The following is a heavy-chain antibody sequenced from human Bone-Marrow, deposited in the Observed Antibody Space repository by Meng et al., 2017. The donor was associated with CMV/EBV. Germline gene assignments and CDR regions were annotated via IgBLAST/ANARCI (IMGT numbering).Heavy chain of an antibody. CDR3: ARTNSNGRDMDH. V-gene: IGHV1-18*01. Sequence: ASVKVSCKASGYTFTTYAISWVRQAPGQGLEWMGWNSAFNGKINYAQKFKGRVTMTPDTSTDTAYMELRSLRSNDTAVYYCARTNSNGRDMDHWGQGARVTVSS. J-gene: IGHJ4*02. CDR2: NSAFNGKI. CDR1: GYTFTTYA. D-gene: IGHD2-8*01.